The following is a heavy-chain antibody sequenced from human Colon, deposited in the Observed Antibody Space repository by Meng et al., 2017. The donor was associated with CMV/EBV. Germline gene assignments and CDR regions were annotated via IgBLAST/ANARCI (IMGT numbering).Heavy chain of an antibody. J-gene: IGHJ6*02. V-gene: IGHV3-NL1*01. CDR3: ARDGWLNYAYGMDV. Sequence: GGSLRLSCEASGFSLTSYGMHWVRQAPGKGLEWVSVIYSGGSTFYADSVKGRFTISRDNSKNTVYLQMNHLRVEDTAVYYCARDGWLNYAYGMDVWGQGTTVTVSS. D-gene: IGHD6-19*01. CDR1: GFSLTSYG. CDR2: IYSGGST.